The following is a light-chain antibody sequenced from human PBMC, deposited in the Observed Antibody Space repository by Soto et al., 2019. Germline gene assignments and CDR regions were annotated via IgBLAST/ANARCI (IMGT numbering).Light chain of an antibody. CDR1: PGISSY. CDR2: AAS. Sequence: AIRMTQSPSSFSASTRDRATITCRARPGISSYLAWYQQKPRKAPKLLIYAASTLQSGAPSRFSVSGYGTDSTLSIRCLRSEDFVKYECQEDYNYPPSVGQRTKVEIK. CDR3: QEDYNYPPS. V-gene: IGKV1-8*01. J-gene: IGKJ1*01.